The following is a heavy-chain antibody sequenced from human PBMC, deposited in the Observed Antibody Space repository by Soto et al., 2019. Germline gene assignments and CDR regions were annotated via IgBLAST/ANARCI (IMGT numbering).Heavy chain of an antibody. CDR1: GFSFGNYA. CDR3: AKGHVSGWYRLDY. Sequence: EVQLLESGGGLVQPGGSLRLSCAASGFSFGNYAMDWVRQTPGKGLEWVSAISGSGGTTYYADSVKGRFTISRDNSRNTLFLQMNSLRAEDTAVYYCAKGHVSGWYRLDYWGQGILVTVSS. D-gene: IGHD6-19*01. J-gene: IGHJ4*02. CDR2: ISGSGGTT. V-gene: IGHV3-23*01.